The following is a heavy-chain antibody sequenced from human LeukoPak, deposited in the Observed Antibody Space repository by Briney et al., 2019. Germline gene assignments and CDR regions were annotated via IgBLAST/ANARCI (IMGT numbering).Heavy chain of an antibody. J-gene: IGHJ5*02. D-gene: IGHD1-7*01. CDR3: ARPDLMRELRFDP. Sequence: GGSLRLSCAASGFTFRNYWMHWVRQAPGQGLVWVSCINNDGSSTDYADSVKGRFTISRDNAKNTLYLQMNSLRAEDTAVYYCARPDLMRELRFDPWGQGTLVTVSS. CDR2: INNDGSST. V-gene: IGHV3-74*01. CDR1: GFTFRNYW.